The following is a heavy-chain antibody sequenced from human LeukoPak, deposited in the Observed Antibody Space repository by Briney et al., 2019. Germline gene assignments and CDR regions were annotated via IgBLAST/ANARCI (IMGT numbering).Heavy chain of an antibody. J-gene: IGHJ5*01. V-gene: IGHV3-7*01. D-gene: IGHD3-10*01. CDR1: GFTFNYA. Sequence: GGSLRLSCAASGFTFNYAMSWVRQAPGKGLEWVANIKEDGSVKYYVDSVKVRFSISRDNAKNSLYLQLNSLRVEDTAVYYCATEGTDGRGSFGWFDSWGQGTLVTVSS. CDR3: ATEGTDGRGSFGWFDS. CDR2: IKEDGSVK.